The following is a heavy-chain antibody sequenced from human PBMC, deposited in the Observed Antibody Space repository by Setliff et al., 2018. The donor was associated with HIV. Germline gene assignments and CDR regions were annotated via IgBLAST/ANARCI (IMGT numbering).Heavy chain of an antibody. CDR3: ARCPVLLWFGKISGVDWFDP. Sequence: SETLSLTCTVSGGSISSSSSYWGWIRQPPGKGLEWIGSIDYSGSTYYKSSLKSRVTISVDASKNHFSLKLSSVTAADTAVYYCARCPVLLWFGKISGVDWFDPWGQGTLVTVSS. CDR1: GGSISSSSSY. V-gene: IGHV4-39*07. CDR2: IDYSGST. D-gene: IGHD3-10*01. J-gene: IGHJ5*02.